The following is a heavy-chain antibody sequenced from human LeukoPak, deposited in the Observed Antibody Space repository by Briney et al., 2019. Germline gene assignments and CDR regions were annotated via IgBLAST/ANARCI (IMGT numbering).Heavy chain of an antibody. Sequence: GGSLRLSCAASGFTVSSNYMCWVRQAPGKGLEWVSVIYSGGSTYYADSVKGRFTISRDNSKNTLYLQMNSLRAEDTAVYYCAKALGYCSGGSCYYDRTLDYWGQGTLVTVSS. CDR2: IYSGGST. D-gene: IGHD2-15*01. CDR3: AKALGYCSGGSCYYDRTLDY. J-gene: IGHJ4*02. CDR1: GFTVSSNY. V-gene: IGHV3-66*01.